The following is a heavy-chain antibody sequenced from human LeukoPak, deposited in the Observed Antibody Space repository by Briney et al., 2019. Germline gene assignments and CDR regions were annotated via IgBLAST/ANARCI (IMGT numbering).Heavy chain of an antibody. J-gene: IGHJ4*02. CDR3: ARQGSSGWLFDY. CDR1: GGTFSSYT. D-gene: IGHD6-19*01. Sequence: GASVKVSCKASGGTFSSYTISWVRQAPGQGLEWMGRIIPILGIANYAQKFQGRVTITADKSTSAAYVELSSLRSEDTAVYYCARQGSSGWLFDYWGQGTLVTVSS. V-gene: IGHV1-69*02. CDR2: IIPILGIA.